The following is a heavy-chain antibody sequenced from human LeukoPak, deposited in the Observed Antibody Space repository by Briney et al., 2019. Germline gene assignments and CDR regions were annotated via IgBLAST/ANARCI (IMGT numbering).Heavy chain of an antibody. J-gene: IGHJ3*01. CDR2: IYYSGST. CDR1: GGSISSSSYY. CDR3: ARGPNTAGNYRAFDL. V-gene: IGHV4-39*07. D-gene: IGHD4-11*01. Sequence: PSETLSLTCTVSGGSISSSSYYWGWIRQPPGKGLEWIGSIYYSGSTYYNPSLKSRVTISVDTSKNQFSLKLSSVTAADTAVYYCARGPNTAGNYRAFDLWGQGTKVTVSS.